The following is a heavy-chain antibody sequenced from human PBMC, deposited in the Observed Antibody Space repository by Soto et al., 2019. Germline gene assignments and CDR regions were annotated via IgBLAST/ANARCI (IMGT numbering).Heavy chain of an antibody. CDR2: IIPIFGTA. J-gene: IGHJ4*02. Sequence: VASVKVSCKASGGTFSSYAISWVRQAPGQGLEWMGGIIPIFGTANYAQKFQGRVTITADESTSTAYMELSSLRSEDTAVYYCASGRANYYDSSGPFDYWGQGTLVTVSS. V-gene: IGHV1-69*13. CDR3: ASGRANYYDSSGPFDY. CDR1: GGTFSSYA. D-gene: IGHD3-22*01.